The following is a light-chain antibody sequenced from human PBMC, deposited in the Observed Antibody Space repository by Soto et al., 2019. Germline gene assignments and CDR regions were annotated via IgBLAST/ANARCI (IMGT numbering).Light chain of an antibody. V-gene: IGLV2-14*01. J-gene: IGLJ2*01. CDR1: SSDLGGYNY. Sequence: QSALTQPASVSGSPGQSITISCTGTSSDLGGYNYVSWYQQHPGKAPKVMIYEVSNRPSGVSNRFSGSKSGNTASLTISGLQAEDEADYCCSSYTSSSTLVFGGGTKLTVL. CDR2: EVS. CDR3: SSYTSSSTLV.